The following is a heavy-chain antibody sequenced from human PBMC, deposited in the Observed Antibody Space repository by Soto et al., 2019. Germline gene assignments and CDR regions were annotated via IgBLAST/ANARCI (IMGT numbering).Heavy chain of an antibody. CDR2: INPSGGST. Sequence: QVQLVQSGAEVKKPGASVKVSCKASGYTFTSYYMHWVRQAPGQGLEWMGIINPSGGSTSYAQKFQGRVTMTRDTSTSTVYMELSSLRSEDTAVYSCARGSDLGPSDNWFDPWGQGTLVTVSS. J-gene: IGHJ5*02. CDR1: GYTFTSYY. CDR3: ARGSDLGPSDNWFDP. V-gene: IGHV1-46*01.